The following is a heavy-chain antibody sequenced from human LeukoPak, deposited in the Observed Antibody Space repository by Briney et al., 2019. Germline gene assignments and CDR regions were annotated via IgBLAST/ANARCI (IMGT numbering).Heavy chain of an antibody. Sequence: PSETLSLTCAVYGGSFSGYYWSWIRQPPGKGLEWIGEINHSGSTNYNPSLKSRVTISVDTSKNQFSLKLSSVTAADTAVYYCARELRYYYGSGSYYKRLNYYYYYMDVWGKGTTVTVSS. CDR3: ARELRYYYGSGSYYKRLNYYYYYMDV. J-gene: IGHJ6*03. CDR2: INHSGST. D-gene: IGHD3-10*01. V-gene: IGHV4-34*01. CDR1: GGSFSGYY.